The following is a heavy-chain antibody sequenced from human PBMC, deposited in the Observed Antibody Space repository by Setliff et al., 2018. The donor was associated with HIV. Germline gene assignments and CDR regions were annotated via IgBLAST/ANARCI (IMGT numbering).Heavy chain of an antibody. Sequence: GASVKVSCKASGYNFIGYNIHWVRQAPGQGLEWMGWINPMFGATNYAQKFQGRVTITADKSTSTAYLELSSLTYDDTAIYYCARAEFLGPESDFDIWGQGTMVTVSS. V-gene: IGHV1-2*02. D-gene: IGHD3-10*01. CDR2: INPMFGAT. CDR3: ARAEFLGPESDFDI. CDR1: GYNFIGYN. J-gene: IGHJ3*02.